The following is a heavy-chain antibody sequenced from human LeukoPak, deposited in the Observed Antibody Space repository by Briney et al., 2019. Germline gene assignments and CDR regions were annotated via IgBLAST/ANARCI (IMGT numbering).Heavy chain of an antibody. CDR1: GFTFSSYA. D-gene: IGHD6-13*01. CDR3: ARDQQLAIDY. V-gene: IGHV3-30*04. CDR2: ISYDGSNK. Sequence: PGGSLRLSCAASGFTFSSYAMHWVRQAPGKGLEWVAVISYDGSNKYYADSVKGRFTISRDNSKNTLYLQMNSLRAEDTAVYYCARDQQLAIDYWGQGTLVTVSS. J-gene: IGHJ4*02.